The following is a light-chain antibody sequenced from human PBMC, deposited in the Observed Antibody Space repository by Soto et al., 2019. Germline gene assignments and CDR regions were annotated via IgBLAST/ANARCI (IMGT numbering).Light chain of an antibody. J-gene: IGKJ3*01. CDR3: QQYGSSLFT. CDR2: GAS. V-gene: IGKV3-20*01. CDR1: QSVSSSY. Sequence: EIVLTQSPGTLSLSPGERATLSCRASQSVSSSYLAWYQQKPGQAPRLLIYGASSRATGIPDRFSGSGSGTEFTLTISTLEPEDFAVYYCQQYGSSLFTFGPGTIVDMK.